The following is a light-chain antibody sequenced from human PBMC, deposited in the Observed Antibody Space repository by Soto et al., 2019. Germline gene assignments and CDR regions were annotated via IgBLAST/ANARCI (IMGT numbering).Light chain of an antibody. CDR1: QSVSSSY. V-gene: IGKV3D-20*02. CDR3: QQRSNWPLT. Sequence: EIGLKKSPGTLSLSTGERATLSCLASQSVSSSYLAWYQQKPGQAHRLLIYDASNRATGIPARFSGSGSATDFTLTISSLEPEDFAVYYCQQRSNWPLTFGGGTMVDI. CDR2: DAS. J-gene: IGKJ4*01.